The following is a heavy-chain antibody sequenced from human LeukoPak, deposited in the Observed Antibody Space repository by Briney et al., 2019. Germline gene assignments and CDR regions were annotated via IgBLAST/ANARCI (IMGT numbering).Heavy chain of an antibody. CDR2: LNPNSGGI. CDR1: GYTFTGYY. D-gene: IGHD4-23*01. Sequence: ASVKVSCKASGYTFTGYYMHWVRQAPGQGLEWMGWLNPNSGGINYAQKFQGRVTMTRDASLSTAYMELSRLKSDDSAVYYCARDHGGNSFLWFDPWGQGTLVTVSS. CDR3: ARDHGGNSFLWFDP. V-gene: IGHV1-2*02. J-gene: IGHJ5*02.